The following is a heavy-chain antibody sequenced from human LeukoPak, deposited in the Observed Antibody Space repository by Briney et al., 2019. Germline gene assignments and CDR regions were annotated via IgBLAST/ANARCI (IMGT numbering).Heavy chain of an antibody. Sequence: PSETLSLTCTVSGGSISSYYWSWIRQPPGKGLEWIGYTYYSGSTNYNPSLKSRVTISVDTSKNQFSLKLSSVTAADTAVYYCARRLGLRLASTSSYWYFDLWGRGTLVTVSS. V-gene: IGHV4-59*12. CDR3: ARRLGLRLASTSSYWYFDL. D-gene: IGHD3-16*01. J-gene: IGHJ2*01. CDR2: TYYSGST. CDR1: GGSISSYY.